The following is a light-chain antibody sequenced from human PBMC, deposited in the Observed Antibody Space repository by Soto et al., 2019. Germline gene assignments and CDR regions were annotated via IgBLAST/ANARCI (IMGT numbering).Light chain of an antibody. J-gene: IGKJ2*01. CDR2: DAS. V-gene: IGKV1-5*01. Sequence: DIQMPQSPSTLSASVGDRVTITCRASQSISSWLAWYQQKPGKAPKLLIYDASSLESGVPSRVSGSGSGTAFTLTISSLQPDDFATGYCQHYNSDPYNFGQGTKLEIK. CDR3: QHYNSDPYN. CDR1: QSISSW.